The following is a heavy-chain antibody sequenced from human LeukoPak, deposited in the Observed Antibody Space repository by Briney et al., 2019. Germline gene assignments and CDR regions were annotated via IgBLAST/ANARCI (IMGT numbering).Heavy chain of an antibody. V-gene: IGHV3-23*01. CDR2: ISGSGGST. CDR3: AKGPVVTFDI. CDR1: GFPFSSFA. J-gene: IGHJ3*02. D-gene: IGHD2-15*01. Sequence: PGGSLSLSCAASGFPFSSFAMSWARKAPGKGLGWVSAISGSGGSTYYADSVKGRFTISRDNSKKTLYLQMNSLRAEDTAVYYCAKGPVVTFDIWGQGTMVTVSS.